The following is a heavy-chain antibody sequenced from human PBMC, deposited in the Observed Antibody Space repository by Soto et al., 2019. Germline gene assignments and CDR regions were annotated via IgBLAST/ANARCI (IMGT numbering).Heavy chain of an antibody. Sequence: ASVKVSCKASGGTFSSYAISWVRQAPGQGLEWMGGIIPIFGTANYAQKFQGRVTITADESTSTAYMELSSLRSEDTAVYYCAREEHYYDSSGPLFDYWGQGTLVTVSS. CDR3: AREEHYYDSSGPLFDY. V-gene: IGHV1-69*13. D-gene: IGHD3-22*01. CDR2: IIPIFGTA. J-gene: IGHJ4*02. CDR1: GGTFSSYA.